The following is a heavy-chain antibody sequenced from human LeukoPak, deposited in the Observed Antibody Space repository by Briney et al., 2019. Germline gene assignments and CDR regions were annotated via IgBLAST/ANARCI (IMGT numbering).Heavy chain of an antibody. Sequence: GGSLRLSCAASGFTSSSYAMSWVRQAPGKGLEWVSAISGGGGTTYYADSVKGRFTISRDNAKNSLYLQMNSLRAEDTAVYYCARVNRPIAVAGTWVDYWGQGTLVTVSS. CDR2: ISGGGGTT. CDR3: ARVNRPIAVAGTWVDY. CDR1: GFTSSSYA. V-gene: IGHV3-23*01. D-gene: IGHD6-19*01. J-gene: IGHJ4*02.